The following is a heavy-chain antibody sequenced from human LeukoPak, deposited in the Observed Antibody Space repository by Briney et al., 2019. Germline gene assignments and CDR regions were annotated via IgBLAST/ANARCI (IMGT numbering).Heavy chain of an antibody. CDR2: IYSGGTT. J-gene: IGHJ4*02. CDR3: ARMLISSGYYVDS. CDR1: GFTVSSNY. Sequence: GGSLRLSCVASGFTVSSNYMSWVRQAPGKGREWVSVIYSGGTTYYADSVKGRFTISRDISKNTLYLQMDSLRVEDTAVYYCARMLISSGYYVDSWGQGTLVTIYS. D-gene: IGHD3-22*01. V-gene: IGHV3-53*01.